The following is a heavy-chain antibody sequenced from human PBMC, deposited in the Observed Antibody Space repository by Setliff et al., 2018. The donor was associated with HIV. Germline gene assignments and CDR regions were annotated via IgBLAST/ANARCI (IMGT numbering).Heavy chain of an antibody. D-gene: IGHD2-21*02. J-gene: IGHJ4*02. CDR2: IYYSGST. CDR1: GGSISSSSYY. CDR3: ARHIVVVTAIYFDY. V-gene: IGHV4-39*01. Sequence: PSETLSLTCTVSGGSISSSSYYWGWLRQPPGKGLEWIGSIYYSGSTYYNPSLKSRVTISVDTSKNQFSLKLSSVTAADTAVYYCARHIVVVTAIYFDYWGQGTLVTVSS.